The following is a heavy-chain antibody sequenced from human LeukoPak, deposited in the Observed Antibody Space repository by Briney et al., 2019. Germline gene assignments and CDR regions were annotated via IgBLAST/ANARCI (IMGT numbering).Heavy chain of an antibody. CDR1: GGSISSSSYY. CDR2: IYYSGST. V-gene: IGHV4-39*01. Sequence: SETLSLTCTVSGGSISSSSYYWGWIRQPPGKGLEWIGSIYYSGSTYYNPSLKSRVTISVDTSKNQFSLKLSSVTAADTAVYYCARQRYCSSTSCYRRWFDPWGQETLVTVSS. D-gene: IGHD2-2*02. J-gene: IGHJ5*02. CDR3: ARQRYCSSTSCYRRWFDP.